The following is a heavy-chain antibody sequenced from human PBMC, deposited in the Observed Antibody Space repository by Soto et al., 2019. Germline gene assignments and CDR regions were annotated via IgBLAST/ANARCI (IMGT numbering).Heavy chain of an antibody. Sequence: EVQLVESGGGLIQPGGSLRLSCAASGFTVSSKYMTWVRQAPGKGLEWVSVIYGGGTTYYADSVKGRFTISRDNSKNTLYFKLNSLRAEDTAVYYCVQNTGWAGFDFWGQGTLVTVSS. V-gene: IGHV3-53*01. D-gene: IGHD6-19*01. CDR2: IYGGGTT. CDR3: VQNTGWAGFDF. J-gene: IGHJ4*02. CDR1: GFTVSSKY.